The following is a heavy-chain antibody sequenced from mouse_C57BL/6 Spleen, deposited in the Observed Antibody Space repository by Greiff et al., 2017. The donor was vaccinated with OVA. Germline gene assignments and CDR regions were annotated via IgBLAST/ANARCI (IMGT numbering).Heavy chain of an antibody. Sequence: VQLQQPGAELVRPGSSVKLSCKASGYTFTSYWMHWVKQRPIQGLEWIGNIDPSVSETHYNQKFKDKATLTVDKSSSTAYMQLSSLTSEDSAVYYCARLGPHYYGSSSYFDYWGQGTTLTVSS. CDR1: GYTFTSYW. D-gene: IGHD1-1*01. V-gene: IGHV1-52*01. J-gene: IGHJ2*01. CDR2: IDPSVSET. CDR3: ARLGPHYYGSSSYFDY.